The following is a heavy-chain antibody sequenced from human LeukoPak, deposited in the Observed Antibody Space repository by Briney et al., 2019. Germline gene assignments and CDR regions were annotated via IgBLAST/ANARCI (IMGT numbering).Heavy chain of an antibody. CDR2: IYYSGST. V-gene: IGHV4-59*01. Sequence: SETLSLTCTVSGASISSYYWSWIRQPPGKGLEWLGYIYYSGSTNYNPSLKSRVTISVDTSKNQFSLKLSSVTAADTAVYYCARVGGSYPDPYYYYYMDVWGKGTTVTVSS. J-gene: IGHJ6*03. D-gene: IGHD1-26*01. CDR1: GASISSYY. CDR3: ARVGGSYPDPYYYYYMDV.